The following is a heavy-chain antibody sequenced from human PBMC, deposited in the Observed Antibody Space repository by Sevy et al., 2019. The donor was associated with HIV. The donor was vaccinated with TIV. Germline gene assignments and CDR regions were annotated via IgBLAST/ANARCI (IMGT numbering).Heavy chain of an antibody. Sequence: VGSLRLSCAGSGFTFSSYWMSWVRQAPGKGLEWVANINQDGSGKNYVDSVKGRFTISRDNAKNSLYLQMNSLRAEDTAVYYCARDPFSKADYWGQGTLVTVSS. CDR2: INQDGSGK. J-gene: IGHJ4*02. CDR1: GFTFSSYW. D-gene: IGHD4-4*01. CDR3: ARDPFSKADY. V-gene: IGHV3-7*01.